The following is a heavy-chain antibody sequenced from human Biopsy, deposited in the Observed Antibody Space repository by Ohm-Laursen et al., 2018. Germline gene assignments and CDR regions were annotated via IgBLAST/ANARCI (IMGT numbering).Heavy chain of an antibody. V-gene: IGHV4-34*01. CDR3: AKNLAVSSYALDI. J-gene: IGHJ3*02. D-gene: IGHD2/OR15-2a*01. CDR1: GGSLSGYY. Sequence: QTLSLTCAVYGGSLSGYYWNWIRQSPGKGLEWIGEINHRGFTSNNPSLKSRVAISVDTSKNQFSLKLGSVTAADMAVYYCAKNLAVSSYALDIWGQGTMVTVSS. CDR2: INHRGFT.